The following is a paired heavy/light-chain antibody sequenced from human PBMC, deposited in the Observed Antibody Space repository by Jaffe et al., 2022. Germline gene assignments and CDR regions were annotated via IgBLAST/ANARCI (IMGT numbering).Heavy chain of an antibody. D-gene: IGHD2-21*02. J-gene: IGHJ4*02. CDR2: IRTKAHGSAT. Sequence: EVQLVESGGGLVQPGGSLKLSCAASGFAFSGSTMHWVRQASGKGLEWVGRIRTKAHGSATAYAASVRGRFTISRDDSNNTAYLQMNNLKTEDTAVYYCTRWFGDYDSTEAFDYWGQGSLVTVSS. CDR1: GFAFSGST. V-gene: IGHV3-73*02. CDR3: TRWFGDYDSTEAFDY.
Light chain of an antibody. Sequence: DIVMTQSPDSLAVSLGERATINCKSSQSVLYSSNNNNHLGWYQKKPGQPPKRLIYWASTRESGVPDRFSGSGSGTDFTLTISNLQAEDVAVYYCQQYYSAPLTFGQGTKVEIK. V-gene: IGKV4-1*01. CDR3: QQYYSAPLT. J-gene: IGKJ1*01. CDR1: QSVLYSSNNNNH. CDR2: WAS.